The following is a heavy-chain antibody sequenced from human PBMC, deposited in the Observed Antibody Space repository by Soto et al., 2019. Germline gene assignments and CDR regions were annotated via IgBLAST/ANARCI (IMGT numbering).Heavy chain of an antibody. V-gene: IGHV1-18*04. Sequence: XAVKVSCNASGYPFIGYSSSWVRQAPGQGLEWMGRISGYNGNTNYARTLRGRLTLTTDTSTSTAYMELRSLTSDDTAVYYCARDVFCGGAPACPDMDVWGQGTTVTVSS. CDR2: ISGYNGNT. J-gene: IGHJ6*02. CDR1: GYPFIGYS. CDR3: ARDVFCGGAPACPDMDV. D-gene: IGHD2-21*01.